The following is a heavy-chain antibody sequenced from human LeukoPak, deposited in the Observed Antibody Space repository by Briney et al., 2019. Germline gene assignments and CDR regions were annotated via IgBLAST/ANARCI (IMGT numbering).Heavy chain of an antibody. J-gene: IGHJ4*02. CDR1: GDSVSSNSAA. V-gene: IGHV6-1*01. D-gene: IGHD1-26*01. CDR3: ARARLESGSYYVHY. CDR2: ACYRSKWYN. Sequence: SQTLSLTCAISGDSVSSNSAAWNWIRQSPSRGLEWLGRACYRSKWYNDYAVSVKSRITINPDTSKNQFSLQLNSVTPEDTAVYYCARARLESGSYYVHYWGQGTLVTVSS.